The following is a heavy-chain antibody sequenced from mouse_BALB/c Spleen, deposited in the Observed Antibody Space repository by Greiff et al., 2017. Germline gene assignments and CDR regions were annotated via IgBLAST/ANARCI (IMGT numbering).Heavy chain of an antibody. Sequence: EVQGVESGPGLVKPSQSLSLTCTVTGYSITSDYAWNWIRQFPGNKLEWMGYISYSGSTSYNPSLKSRISITRDTSKNQFFLQLNSVTTEDTATYYCATYGDAMDYWGQGTSVTVSS. J-gene: IGHJ4*01. D-gene: IGHD1-1*02. V-gene: IGHV3-2*02. CDR2: ISYSGST. CDR3: ATYGDAMDY. CDR1: GYSITSDYA.